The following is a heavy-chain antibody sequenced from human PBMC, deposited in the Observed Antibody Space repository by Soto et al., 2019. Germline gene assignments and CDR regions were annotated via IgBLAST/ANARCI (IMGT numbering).Heavy chain of an antibody. V-gene: IGHV3-21*01. Sequence: EVQLVESGGGLVKPGGSLRLSCAASGFTFSSYSMNWVRQAPGKGLEWVSSISSSSSYIYYADSVKGRFTISRDNAKNSLYLQMNGLRAEDTAVYYCARDRRYCSGGSCYELFDYWGQGTLVTVSS. J-gene: IGHJ4*02. CDR1: GFTFSSYS. CDR2: ISSSSSYI. D-gene: IGHD2-15*01. CDR3: ARDRRYCSGGSCYELFDY.